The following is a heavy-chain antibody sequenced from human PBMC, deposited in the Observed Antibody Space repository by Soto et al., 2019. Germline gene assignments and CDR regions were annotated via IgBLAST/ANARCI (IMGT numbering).Heavy chain of an antibody. CDR3: AIDRGIVATGVGYYFDY. CDR2: ITTSGSTR. V-gene: IGHV3-11*01. Sequence: QVQLVESGGGLVKPGGSLRLSCVASGFTFSDYYMSWIRQASGKGLEWVSYITTSGSTRYYADSVKGRFTISRDNAKNSLYLQMNSLRADDTAVYYCAIDRGIVATGVGYYFDYWGQGTLVTVSS. J-gene: IGHJ4*02. D-gene: IGHD5-12*01. CDR1: GFTFSDYY.